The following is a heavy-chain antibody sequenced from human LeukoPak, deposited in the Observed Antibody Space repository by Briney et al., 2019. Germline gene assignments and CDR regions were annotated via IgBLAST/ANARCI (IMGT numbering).Heavy chain of an antibody. J-gene: IGHJ2*01. D-gene: IGHD6-6*01. V-gene: IGHV3-30-3*01. CDR2: ISYDGSNK. CDR1: GFTFSSYA. CDR3: AKGASSSRRYFDL. Sequence: GGSLRLSCAASGFTFSSYAMHWVRQAPGKGLEWVAVISYDGSNKYYADSVKGRFTISRDNSKNTVSVQTDSLRAEDTAVYYCAKGASSSRRYFDLWGRGTLVTVSS.